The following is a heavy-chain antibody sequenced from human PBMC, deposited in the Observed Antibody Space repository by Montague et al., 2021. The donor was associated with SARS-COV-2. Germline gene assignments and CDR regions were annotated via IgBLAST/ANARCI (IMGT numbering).Heavy chain of an antibody. D-gene: IGHD3-10*01. CDR3: ARVRYYGSGTSLGMDV. CDR2: INHSGSA. Sequence: SETLSLTCAVYGGSFSGYYWSWIRQPPGKELEWTGEINHSGSANYNPSLKSRVTISVDTSKNQFSLKLSSVTAADTAVYYCARVRYYGSGTSLGMDVWGQGTTVTVSS. J-gene: IGHJ6*02. CDR1: GGSFSGYY. V-gene: IGHV4-34*01.